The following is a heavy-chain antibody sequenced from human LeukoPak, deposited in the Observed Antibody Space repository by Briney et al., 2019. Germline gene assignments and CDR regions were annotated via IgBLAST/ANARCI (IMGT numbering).Heavy chain of an antibody. CDR1: GFTVSSNY. CDR2: ISGSGGGI. J-gene: IGHJ4*02. D-gene: IGHD7-27*01. V-gene: IGHV3-23*01. Sequence: PGGSLRLSCAASGFTVSSNYMSWVRQAPGKGLEWVSGISGSGGGIHYADSVKGRFTISRDNSRNALYLQMNSLRVEDTAVYYCAIDPNWGTHSWGQGVLVTVSS. CDR3: AIDPNWGTHS.